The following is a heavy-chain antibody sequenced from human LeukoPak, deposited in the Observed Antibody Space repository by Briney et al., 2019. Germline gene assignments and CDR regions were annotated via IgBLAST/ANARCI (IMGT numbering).Heavy chain of an antibody. CDR3: ARDFAYSHDN. CDR2: ISYDGFNK. V-gene: IGHV3-30*03. CDR1: GFTFSRYG. Sequence: GGSLRLSCAASGFTFSRYGMHWVRQAPGKGLEWVALISYDGFNKYYADSVKGRFTISRDNSKNTLYLQMNSLRAEDTAVYYCARDFAYSHDNWGQGTLVTVSS. J-gene: IGHJ4*02. D-gene: IGHD4-11*01.